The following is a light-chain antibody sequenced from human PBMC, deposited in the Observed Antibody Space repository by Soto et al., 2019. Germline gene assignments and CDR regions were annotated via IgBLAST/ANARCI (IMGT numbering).Light chain of an antibody. CDR3: HQYNNWPPFT. CDR2: DAS. V-gene: IGKV3-15*01. CDR1: QSVGSK. J-gene: IGKJ3*01. Sequence: EIVMTQSPATLSVSPGERASLSCRASQSVGSKLAWYQHKPGQPPRLLIYDASTRATGFPARFSGSGSGTEFTLTISSLQPEDFAVYYCHQYNNWPPFTFGPGTKVDIK.